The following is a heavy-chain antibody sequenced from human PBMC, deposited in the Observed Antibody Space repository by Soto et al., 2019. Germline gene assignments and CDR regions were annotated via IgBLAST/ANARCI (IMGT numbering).Heavy chain of an antibody. CDR1: GYTFTGYY. CDR2: INPNSGGT. Sequence: GASVKVSCKASGYTFTGYYMHWVRQAPGQGLEWMGWINPNSGGTNYAQKFQGWVTMTRDTSISTAYMELSRLRSDDTAVYYCARDARTRIIAAPGRSWFDPCGKGTLVTVFS. D-gene: IGHD6-13*01. CDR3: ARDARTRIIAAPGRSWFDP. J-gene: IGHJ5*02. V-gene: IGHV1-2*04.